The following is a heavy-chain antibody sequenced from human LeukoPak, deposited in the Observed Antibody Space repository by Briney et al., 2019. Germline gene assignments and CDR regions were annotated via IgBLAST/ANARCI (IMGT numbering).Heavy chain of an antibody. CDR2: IFSNGGT. Sequence: SETLSLTCTVSGGSISSSSYSWGWIRQSPGTGLEWIGNIFSNGGTNYNTSLKGRVTMSIDTSKNQFSLELSSVTAADTAVYYCARLQSWESYSFYFDYWGQESLVTVSS. J-gene: IGHJ4*02. V-gene: IGHV4-39*01. D-gene: IGHD3-16*01. CDR3: ARLQSWESYSFYFDY. CDR1: GGSISSSSYS.